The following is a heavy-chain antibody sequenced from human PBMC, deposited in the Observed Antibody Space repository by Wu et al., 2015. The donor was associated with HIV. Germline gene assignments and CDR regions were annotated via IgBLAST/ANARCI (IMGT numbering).Heavy chain of an antibody. J-gene: IGHJ4*02. Sequence: QVQLVQSGAEVKKPGASVKVSCKASGYTFTSYAMHWVRQAPGQRLEWMGWSNAGNGNTKYSQEFQGRVTITRDTSASTAYMELSSLRSDDTAVYYCARDFIPAARRFDYWGQGTLVTVSS. CDR3: ARDFIPAARRFDY. CDR2: SNAGNGNT. CDR1: GYTFTSYA. D-gene: IGHD2-2*01. V-gene: IGHV1-3*02.